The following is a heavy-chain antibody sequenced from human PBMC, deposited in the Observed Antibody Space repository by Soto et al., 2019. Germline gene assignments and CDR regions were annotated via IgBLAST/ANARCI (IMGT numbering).Heavy chain of an antibody. J-gene: IGHJ3*02. CDR1: GYSFTSYW. D-gene: IGHD6-13*01. CDR3: ASLYGSSSWYGAFDI. Sequence: GESLKISCKGSGYSFTSYWIDWVRQMPGKGLEWMGIIYPGDSDTRYSPSFQGQVTISADKSISTAYLQWSSLKASDTAMYYCASLYGSSSWYGAFDICGQGTMVTVSS. V-gene: IGHV5-51*01. CDR2: IYPGDSDT.